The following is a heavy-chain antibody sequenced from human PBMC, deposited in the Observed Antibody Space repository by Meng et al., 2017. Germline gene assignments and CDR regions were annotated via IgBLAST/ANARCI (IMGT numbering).Heavy chain of an antibody. CDR2: IYSGGST. V-gene: IGHV3-NL1*01. J-gene: IGHJ4*02. Sequence: GESLKISCAASGFTFSSYGMHWVRQAPGKGLEWVSVIYSGGSTYYADSVKGRFTISRDNSKNTLYLQMNSLRAEDTAVYYCAREGRDGYNSYWGQGTLVTVSS. CDR1: GFTFSSYG. CDR3: AREGRDGYNSY. D-gene: IGHD5-24*01.